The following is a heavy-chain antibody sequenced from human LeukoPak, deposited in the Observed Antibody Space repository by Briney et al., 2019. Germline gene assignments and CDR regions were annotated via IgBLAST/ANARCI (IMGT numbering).Heavy chain of an antibody. V-gene: IGHV4-34*01. CDR3: ARGGSGWYIDS. Sequence: SETLSLTCAVSGGSFSNSYWSWIRQPPGKGLEWIGEVNHSGDTNYNPFLKSRVAFLINTSKNQFSLKLSSVTAADTAVYYCARGGSGWYIDSWGQGTLVIVSS. CDR2: VNHSGDT. CDR1: GGSFSNSY. D-gene: IGHD6-19*01. J-gene: IGHJ4*01.